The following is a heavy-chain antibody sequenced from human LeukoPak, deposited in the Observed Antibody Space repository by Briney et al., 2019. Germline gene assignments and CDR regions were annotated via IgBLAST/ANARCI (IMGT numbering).Heavy chain of an antibody. D-gene: IGHD2-2*01. CDR3: AWGTVVVPAAIGRLDP. J-gene: IGHJ5*02. CDR2: IIPIFGTA. Sequence: SVKVSCKASGGTFSSYAISWVRQAPGQGLEWMGGIIPIFGTANYARKFQGRVTITTDESTSTAYMELSSLRSEDTAVYYCAWGTVVVPAAIGRLDPWGQGTLVTVSS. V-gene: IGHV1-69*05. CDR1: GGTFSSYA.